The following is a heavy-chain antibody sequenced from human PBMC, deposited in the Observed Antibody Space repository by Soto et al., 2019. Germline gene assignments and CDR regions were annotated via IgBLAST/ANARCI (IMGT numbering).Heavy chain of an antibody. J-gene: IGHJ6*02. D-gene: IGHD2-21*01. CDR3: ARDVFCGGAPACPDMDV. CDR2: ISGYNGNT. CDR1: GYTFSGYS. Sequence: ASVKVSCKASGYTFSGYSITWVREAPGQGLEWMGRISGYNGNTNYARTLRGRLTLTTDTSTSTAYMELRSLTSDDTAVYYCARDVFCGGAPACPDMDVWGQGTTVTVSS. V-gene: IGHV1-18*04.